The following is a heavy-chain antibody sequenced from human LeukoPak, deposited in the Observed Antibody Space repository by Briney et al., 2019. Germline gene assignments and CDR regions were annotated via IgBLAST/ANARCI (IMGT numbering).Heavy chain of an antibody. V-gene: IGHV3-48*01. CDR2: ISSSSSTI. CDR1: GFTFSSYS. CDR3: ASADYDYVWGSYPYFDY. Sequence: GGSLGLSCAASGFTFSSYSMNWVRQAPGKGLEWVSYISSSSSTIYYADSVKGRFTISRDNAKNSLYLQMNSLRAEDTAVYYCASADYDYVWGSYPYFDYWGQGTLVTVSS. J-gene: IGHJ4*02. D-gene: IGHD3-16*01.